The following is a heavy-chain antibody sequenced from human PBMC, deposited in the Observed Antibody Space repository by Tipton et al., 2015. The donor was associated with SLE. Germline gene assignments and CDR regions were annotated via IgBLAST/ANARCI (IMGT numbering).Heavy chain of an antibody. J-gene: IGHJ4*02. V-gene: IGHV3-30*02. Sequence: SLRLSCAASGFSFSSYGMHWVRQAPGKGLEWVAFVRFDGSDTYYGDSVKGRFSISRDNSKNRVYLQMTSLRSEDTAVYYCARGQVDYWGQGTLVTVSS. CDR2: VRFDGSDT. CDR1: GFSFSSYG. CDR3: ARGQVDY.